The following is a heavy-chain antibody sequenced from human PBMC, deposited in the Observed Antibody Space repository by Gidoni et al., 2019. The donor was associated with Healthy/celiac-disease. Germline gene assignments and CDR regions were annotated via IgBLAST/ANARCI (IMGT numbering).Heavy chain of an antibody. CDR1: GGTFSSYA. CDR3: ASGWLDHWYFDL. Sequence: QVQLVQSGAEVKKPGSSVKVSCKASGGTFSSYAISWVRQAPGQGLEWMGRIIPILGIANYAQKFQGRVTITADKSTSTAYMELSSLRSEDTAVYYCASGWLDHWYFDLWGRGTLVTVSS. CDR2: IIPILGIA. J-gene: IGHJ2*01. D-gene: IGHD5-12*01. V-gene: IGHV1-69*04.